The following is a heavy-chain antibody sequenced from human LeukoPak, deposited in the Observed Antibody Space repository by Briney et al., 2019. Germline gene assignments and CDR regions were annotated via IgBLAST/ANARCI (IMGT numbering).Heavy chain of an antibody. Sequence: ASVKVSCKASGYTFTGYYMHWVRQAPGQGLEWMGWINPNSGGTNYAQKFQGRGTMTRDTSISTAYMELSRLRSDDTAVYYCARAAGGYDILTGYYEATFDYWGQGTLVTVSS. CDR1: GYTFTGYY. J-gene: IGHJ4*02. CDR2: INPNSGGT. CDR3: ARAAGGYDILTGYYEATFDY. V-gene: IGHV1-2*02. D-gene: IGHD3-9*01.